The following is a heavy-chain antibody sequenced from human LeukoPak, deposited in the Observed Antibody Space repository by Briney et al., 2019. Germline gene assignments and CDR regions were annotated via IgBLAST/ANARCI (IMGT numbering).Heavy chain of an antibody. V-gene: IGHV4-59*01. D-gene: IGHD2-15*01. J-gene: IGHJ4*02. CDR2: IYCSGST. CDR1: GGSISSYY. Sequence: SETLSLTCTVSGGSISSYYWSWIRQPPGKGLEWIGYIYCSGSTNYNPSLKSRVTISVDTSKNQFSLKLSSVTAADTAVYYCARAKGYCSGGSCYFDYWGQGTLVTVSS. CDR3: ARAKGYCSGGSCYFDY.